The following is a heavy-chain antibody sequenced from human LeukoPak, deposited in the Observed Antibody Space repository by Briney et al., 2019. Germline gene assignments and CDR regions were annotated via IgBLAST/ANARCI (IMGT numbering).Heavy chain of an antibody. Sequence: PSETLSLTCTVSGGSISSYYWSWIRQPPGKGLEWIGYIYYSGSTNYNPSLKSRVTISVDTSENQFTLKLSSVTAADTAVYYCARDTKGYYYDSSGYNDYWGQGTLVTVSS. D-gene: IGHD3-22*01. CDR3: ARDTKGYYYDSSGYNDY. J-gene: IGHJ4*02. CDR1: GGSISSYY. CDR2: IYYSGST. V-gene: IGHV4-59*12.